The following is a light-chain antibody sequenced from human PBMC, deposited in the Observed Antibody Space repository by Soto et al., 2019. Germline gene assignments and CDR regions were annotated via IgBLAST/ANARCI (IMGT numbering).Light chain of an antibody. V-gene: IGKV2-28*01. Sequence: DIVMTQSPLSLPVTPGEPASNSCRSSQSLLHSNGYNYLDWYLQKPGQSPQLLIYLGSNRASGVPDRFSGSGSGTDFTLKISRVEADDVGVYYCMQALQTPLTFGPGTKVDIK. CDR3: MQALQTPLT. CDR1: QSLLHSNGYNY. CDR2: LGS. J-gene: IGKJ3*01.